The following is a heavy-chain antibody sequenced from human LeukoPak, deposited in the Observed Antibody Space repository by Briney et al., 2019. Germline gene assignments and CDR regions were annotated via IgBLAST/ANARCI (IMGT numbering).Heavy chain of an antibody. D-gene: IGHD2-15*01. Sequence: PSETLSLTCTVSGGSISSYYWSWIRQSPGKGLEWIGYIYYSGSTNYNPSLKSRVTISVDTSKNQFSLKLSSVTAADTAVYYCARTDLGYCSGGSCHIWRWFDPWGQGTLVTVSS. J-gene: IGHJ5*02. CDR1: GGSISSYY. CDR2: IYYSGST. V-gene: IGHV4-59*01. CDR3: ARTDLGYCSGGSCHIWRWFDP.